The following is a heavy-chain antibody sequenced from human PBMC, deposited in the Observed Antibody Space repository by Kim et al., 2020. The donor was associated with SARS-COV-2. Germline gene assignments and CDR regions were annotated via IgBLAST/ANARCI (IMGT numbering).Heavy chain of an antibody. Sequence: GESLKISCKGSGYSFTSYWISWVRQMPGKGLEWMGRIDPSDSYTNYSPSFQGHVTISADKSISTAYLQWSSLKASDTAMYYCARLGVGVPETTRFDYWGQGTLVTVSS. CDR3: ARLGVGVPETTRFDY. V-gene: IGHV5-10-1*01. J-gene: IGHJ4*02. CDR2: IDPSDSYT. CDR1: GYSFTSYW. D-gene: IGHD2-2*01.